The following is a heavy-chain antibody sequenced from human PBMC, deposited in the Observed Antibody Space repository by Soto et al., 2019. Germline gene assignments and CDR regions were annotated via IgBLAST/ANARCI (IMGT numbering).Heavy chain of an antibody. Sequence: KASETLSLTCTVSGGSITSSSYYWGWIRQPPGKGLEWIGGIYYSGRSYYNPSLKSRVTMSVDTSKNQFSLTLNSVTAADAAVYYCARQRTTVVTQAYFDNWGQGTLVTVSS. V-gene: IGHV4-39*01. CDR3: ARQRTTVVTQAYFDN. J-gene: IGHJ4*02. D-gene: IGHD4-17*01. CDR2: IYYSGRS. CDR1: GGSITSSSYY.